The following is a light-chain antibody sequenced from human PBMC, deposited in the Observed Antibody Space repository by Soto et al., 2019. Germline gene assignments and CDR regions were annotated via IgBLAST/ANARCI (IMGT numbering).Light chain of an antibody. CDR2: GTS. V-gene: IGKV1-9*01. Sequence: DIQMTPSPSSLSASVGDRVTITCRASQSISSFLNWYQQKPGKAPKLLIYGTSSLQSGVPSRFSGSGSGPEFTLTISSLQPDDFATYYCQQYKTYPGTFGQGTKVDI. J-gene: IGKJ1*01. CDR1: QSISSF. CDR3: QQYKTYPGT.